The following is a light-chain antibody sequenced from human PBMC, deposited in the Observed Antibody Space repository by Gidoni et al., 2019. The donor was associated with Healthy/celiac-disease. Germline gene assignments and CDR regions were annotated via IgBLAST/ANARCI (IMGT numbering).Light chain of an antibody. J-gene: IGKJ4*01. CDR1: QSISSW. CDR2: KAS. Sequence: DIQMTPSPSTLSASVGDRVTITCRASQSISSWLAWYQQKPGKAPKLLIYKASSLESGVPSRFSGSGSETEFTLTISSLQPDDFATYYCQQYNSYSPLTFGGGTKVEIK. V-gene: IGKV1-5*03. CDR3: QQYNSYSPLT.